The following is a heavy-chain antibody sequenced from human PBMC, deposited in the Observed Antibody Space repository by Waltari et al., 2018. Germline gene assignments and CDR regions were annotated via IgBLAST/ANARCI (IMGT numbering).Heavy chain of an antibody. CDR1: GGSISASY. CDR2: FYASGAT. D-gene: IGHD4-17*01. J-gene: IGHJ1*01. Sequence: QVQLQESGPGLVKPSETLSLTCTVSGGSISASYWNWIRQPPGKELEWIGLFYASGATYYNPSLKSRVTMSLDSANNQFSLKLTSVTASDSAVYYCARGEYGNYVGFFQYWGQGTLVTVSS. V-gene: IGHV4-4*07. CDR3: ARGEYGNYVGFFQY.